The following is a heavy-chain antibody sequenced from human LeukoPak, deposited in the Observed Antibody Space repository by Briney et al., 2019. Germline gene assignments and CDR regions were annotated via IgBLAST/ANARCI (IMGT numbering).Heavy chain of an antibody. CDR1: GGSISSGGYY. CDR3: ASRRVVAAIHDAFDI. V-gene: IGHV4-31*03. CDR2: IYYSEST. D-gene: IGHD2-15*01. Sequence: SQTLSLTCTVSGGSISSGGYYWSWIRQHPGKGLEWIGYIYYSESTYYNPSLKSRVTISVDTSKNQFSLKLSSVTAADTAVYYCASRRVVAAIHDAFDIWGQGTMVTVSS. J-gene: IGHJ3*02.